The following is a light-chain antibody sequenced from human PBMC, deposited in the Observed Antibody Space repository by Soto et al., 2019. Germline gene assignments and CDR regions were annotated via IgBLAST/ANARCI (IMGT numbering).Light chain of an antibody. J-gene: IGKJ5*01. CDR2: GAS. V-gene: IGKV1-39*01. Sequence: DIQMTQSPFSLSASVGDSVTITCRTSQSISSDLNWYQQKTGRAPKLLIYGASTLQSGVPSRFSGSGSGTHFTLTISSVQPEDFATYYCQQIYSIPITFGQGTRLEIK. CDR1: QSISSD. CDR3: QQIYSIPIT.